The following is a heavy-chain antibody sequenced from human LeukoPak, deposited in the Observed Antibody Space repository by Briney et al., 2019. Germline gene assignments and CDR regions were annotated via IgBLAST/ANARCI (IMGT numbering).Heavy chain of an antibody. J-gene: IGHJ4*02. CDR3: VKRAYCGGDCYPDY. Sequence: GGSLRLSCAASGFTFTTFAMSWVRHTPGKGLQWVSAINHNGARTYYADSVRGRFTISRDNSRNTLYLQLNSLRVEDTAVYYCVKRAYCGGDCYPDYWGQGTLVTVSS. D-gene: IGHD2-21*02. V-gene: IGHV3-23*01. CDR1: GFTFTTFA. CDR2: INHNGART.